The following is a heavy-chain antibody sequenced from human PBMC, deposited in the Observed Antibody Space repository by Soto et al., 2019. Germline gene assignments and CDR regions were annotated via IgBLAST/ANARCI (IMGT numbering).Heavy chain of an antibody. J-gene: IGHJ4*02. Sequence: LSLTCTVSGGSISSGDYYWSWIRQPPGKGLEWIGYIYYSGSTYYNPSLKSRVTISVDTSKNQFSLRAEDTAVYYCARELWSYYDFWSQALDYWGQGTLVTVSS. CDR3: ARELWSYYDFWSQALDY. V-gene: IGHV4-30-4*01. D-gene: IGHD3-3*01. CDR2: IYYSGST. CDR1: GGSISSGDYY.